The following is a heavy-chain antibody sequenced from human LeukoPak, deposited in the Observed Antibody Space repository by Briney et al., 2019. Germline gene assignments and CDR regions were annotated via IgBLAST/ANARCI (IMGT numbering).Heavy chain of an antibody. CDR1: GYTFTGYY. CDR3: ASVYCGGECYPLYYYYGMDV. D-gene: IGHD2-21*01. V-gene: IGHV1-2*02. Sequence: ASVKVSCKASGYTFTGYYMHWVRQAPGQGLEWMGWINPNSGGTNYAQKFQGRVTMTRDTSISTAYMELSRLRSDDTAVYYCASVYCGGECYPLYYYYGMDVWGQGTTVTVSS. CDR2: INPNSGGT. J-gene: IGHJ6*02.